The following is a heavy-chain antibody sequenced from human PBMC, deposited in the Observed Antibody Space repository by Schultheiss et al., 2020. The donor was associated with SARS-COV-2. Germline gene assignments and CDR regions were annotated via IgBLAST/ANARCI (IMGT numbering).Heavy chain of an antibody. CDR3: ARDARFLEWLSVYYYGMDV. CDR2: INPNSGGT. CDR1: GYTFTSYY. D-gene: IGHD3-3*01. J-gene: IGHJ6*02. Sequence: ASVKVSCKASGYTFTSYYMHWVRQAPGQGLEWMGRINPNSGGTNYAQKFQGRVTMTRDTSISTVYMELSSLRSEDTAVYYCARDARFLEWLSVYYYGMDVWGQGTTVTVSS. V-gene: IGHV1-2*06.